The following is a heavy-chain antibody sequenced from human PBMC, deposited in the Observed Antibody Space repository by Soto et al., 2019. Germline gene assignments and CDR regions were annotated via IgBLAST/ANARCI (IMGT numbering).Heavy chain of an antibody. CDR2: IYHSGRT. V-gene: IGHV4-4*02. CDR1: SGSISTANW. CDR3: ARRGGGVVLTATTPFDY. D-gene: IGHD2-21*02. J-gene: IGHJ4*02. Sequence: QVPLQESRPRLVRPSGTLSLTCTVPSGSISTANWWSWVGQPPGRGLEWIGEIYHSGRTNYNLSLKSRVTLSVDKSKNQFSLRLSSVTAADPAMYYCARRGGGVVLTATTPFDYWGQGTLVTVSS.